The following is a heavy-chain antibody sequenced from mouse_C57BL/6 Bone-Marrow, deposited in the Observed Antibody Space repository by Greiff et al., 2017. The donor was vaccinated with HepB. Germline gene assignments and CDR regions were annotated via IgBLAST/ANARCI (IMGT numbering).Heavy chain of an antibody. Sequence: EVNVVESGGGLVQPGGSLSLSCAASGFTFTDYYMSWVRQPPGKALEWLGFIRNKANGYTTEYSASVKGRFTISRDNSQSILYLQMNALRAEDSATYYCARSSSIYFDVWGTGTTVTVSS. CDR2: IRNKANGYTT. CDR1: GFTFTDYY. V-gene: IGHV7-3*01. CDR3: ARSSSIYFDV. J-gene: IGHJ1*03.